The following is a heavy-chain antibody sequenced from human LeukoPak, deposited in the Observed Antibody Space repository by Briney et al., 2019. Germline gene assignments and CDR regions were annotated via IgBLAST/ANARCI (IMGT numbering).Heavy chain of an antibody. Sequence: PGGSLRLSCAASGFTFSTYAMTWVRQAPGEGMGWVSSFSGSDGRTCYGGSVKGRFTLPRDNSKNPLWLQVNCLRGEHTAVYYCAKAGGTGATNLASYYWGQGTLVTVSA. CDR1: GFTFSTYA. J-gene: IGHJ4*02. D-gene: IGHD1-26*01. CDR3: AKAGGTGATNLASYY. V-gene: IGHV3-23*02. CDR2: FSGSDGRT.